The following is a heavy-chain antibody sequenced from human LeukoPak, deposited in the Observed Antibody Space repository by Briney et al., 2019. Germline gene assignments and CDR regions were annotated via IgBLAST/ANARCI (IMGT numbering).Heavy chain of an antibody. CDR3: AKYYYDSSGYYPMDY. D-gene: IGHD3-22*01. V-gene: IGHV3-30*02. CDR1: GFTFSSYG. J-gene: IGHJ4*02. Sequence: PGGSLRLSCAASGFTFSSYGMHWVRQAPGKGLEWVAFIRYDGSNKYYADSVKGRFTISRDNSKNTLYLQMNSLRAEDTAVYYCAKYYYDSSGYYPMDYWGQGTLVTVSS. CDR2: IRYDGSNK.